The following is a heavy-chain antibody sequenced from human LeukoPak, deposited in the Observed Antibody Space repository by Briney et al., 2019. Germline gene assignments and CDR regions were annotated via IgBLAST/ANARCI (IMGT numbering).Heavy chain of an antibody. V-gene: IGHV4-38-2*02. CDR2: IYHSGST. Sequence: SETLSLTCTVSGYSISSGYYWGWIRQPPGKGLEWIGSIYHSGSTYHNPSLKSRVTISLDTSKNQFSLKLSSVTAADTAVYYCARSVGSECSSTSCYLRHHYYMDVWGKGTTVTVSS. J-gene: IGHJ6*03. D-gene: IGHD2-2*01. CDR3: ARSVGSECSSTSCYLRHHYYMDV. CDR1: GYSISSGYY.